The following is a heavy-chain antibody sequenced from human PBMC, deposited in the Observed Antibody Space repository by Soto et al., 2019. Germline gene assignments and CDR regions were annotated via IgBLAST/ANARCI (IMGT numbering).Heavy chain of an antibody. D-gene: IGHD4-17*01. CDR2: INAGNGNT. V-gene: IGHV1-3*01. CDR3: ARAGRDYGGNSGRSFDI. J-gene: IGHJ3*02. Sequence: DSGKVCCNASGYTFTSYAMHWVRQAPGQRLEWMGWINAGNGNTKYSQKFQGRVTITRDTSASTAYMELSSLRSEDTAVYYCARAGRDYGGNSGRSFDIWGQVTMVTVSS. CDR1: GYTFTSYA.